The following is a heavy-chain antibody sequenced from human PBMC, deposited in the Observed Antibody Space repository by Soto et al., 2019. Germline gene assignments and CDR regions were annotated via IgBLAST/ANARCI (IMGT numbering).Heavy chain of an antibody. CDR3: ASGRGYSGLFDY. CDR1: GGSISSYY. J-gene: IGHJ4*02. CDR2: IYYSGST. D-gene: IGHD5-12*01. V-gene: IGHV4-59*08. Sequence: SETLSLTCTVSGGSISSYYWSWIRRPPGKGLEWIGYIYYSGSTNYNPSLKSRVTISVDTSKNQFSLKLSSVTAADTAVYYCASGRGYSGLFDYWGQGTLVTVSS.